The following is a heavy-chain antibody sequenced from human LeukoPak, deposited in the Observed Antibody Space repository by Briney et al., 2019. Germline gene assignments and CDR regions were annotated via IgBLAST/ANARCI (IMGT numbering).Heavy chain of an antibody. CDR2: IYYSGST. Sequence: TETLSLTCTVSGGSISSYYWSWIRQPPGKGLEWIGSIYYSGSTNYNPSLKSRVTISVDTSKNQFSLKLSSVTAADTAVYYCARHVTGDPSTDDAFDIWGQGTMVTVSS. V-gene: IGHV4-59*08. D-gene: IGHD7-27*01. CDR3: ARHVTGDPSTDDAFDI. J-gene: IGHJ3*02. CDR1: GGSISSYY.